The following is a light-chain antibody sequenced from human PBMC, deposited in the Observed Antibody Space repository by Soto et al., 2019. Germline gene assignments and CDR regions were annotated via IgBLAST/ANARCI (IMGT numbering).Light chain of an antibody. CDR2: KAS. Sequence: DIQMTQSPSTLPASVGDSVTITCRADQSISTWLAWYQQKPGKAPNLLIYKASRLETGVPSRFSGSGSGTEFTLTISFLRPDDFATYYCQQYNSYSPLTLGGGTKVDIK. J-gene: IGKJ4*01. CDR3: QQYNSYSPLT. CDR1: QSISTW. V-gene: IGKV1-5*03.